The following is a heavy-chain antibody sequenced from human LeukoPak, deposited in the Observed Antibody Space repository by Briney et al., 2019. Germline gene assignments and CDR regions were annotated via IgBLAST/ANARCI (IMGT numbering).Heavy chain of an antibody. CDR3: ARAEWHGMDV. D-gene: IGHD3-3*01. Sequence: ASVKVSCKASGYTFTNYYMHWVRQAPVQGLEWMGIVNPSGGSTSYAQKFQGRGTMTRDTSTTTVYMELSSLRSEDTAVYYCARAEWHGMDVWGQGTTVTVSS. CDR1: GYTFTNYY. V-gene: IGHV1-46*01. CDR2: VNPSGGST. J-gene: IGHJ6*02.